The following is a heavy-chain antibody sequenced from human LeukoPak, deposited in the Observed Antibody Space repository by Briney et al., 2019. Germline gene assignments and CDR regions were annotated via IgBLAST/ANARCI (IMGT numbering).Heavy chain of an antibody. Sequence: SGTLSLTCTVSGGSISSYYWSWIRQPAGKGLEWIGRIYTSGSTNYNPSLKSRVTMSVDTSKNQFSLKLSSVTAADTAVYYCAREAVPGTLFDYWGQGTLVTVSS. D-gene: IGHD6-19*01. V-gene: IGHV4-4*07. J-gene: IGHJ4*02. CDR2: IYTSGST. CDR1: GGSISSYY. CDR3: AREAVPGTLFDY.